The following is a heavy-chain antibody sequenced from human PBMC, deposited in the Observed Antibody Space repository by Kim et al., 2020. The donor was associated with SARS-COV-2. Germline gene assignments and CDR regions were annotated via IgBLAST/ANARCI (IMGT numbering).Heavy chain of an antibody. D-gene: IGHD3-22*01. CDR3: ARDLTHYYDSSGYYQTLGY. Sequence: GGSLRLSCAASGFIFSDYGMHWVRQAPGKGLEWVAIIWYDGSRKYYVDSVKGRFTISRDNSKNTLYLQMNSLRAEDTAVYYCARDLTHYYDSSGYYQTLGYWGQGTLVTVSS. CDR1: GFIFSDYG. CDR2: IWYDGSRK. V-gene: IGHV3-33*01. J-gene: IGHJ4*02.